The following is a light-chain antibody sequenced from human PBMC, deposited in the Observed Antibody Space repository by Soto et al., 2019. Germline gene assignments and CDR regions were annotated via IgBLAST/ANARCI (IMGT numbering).Light chain of an antibody. Sequence: QSALTKPACVSGSPGQSITISCTGTRSDVGGYNYVSWYQQHPGKAPKLMIYDVSNRPSGVSNRFSGSKAGNTASLTISGLQAEDEADYYCSSYTSSSTLAFGGGTKLTVL. J-gene: IGLJ2*01. CDR2: DVS. V-gene: IGLV2-14*01. CDR1: RSDVGGYNY. CDR3: SSYTSSSTLA.